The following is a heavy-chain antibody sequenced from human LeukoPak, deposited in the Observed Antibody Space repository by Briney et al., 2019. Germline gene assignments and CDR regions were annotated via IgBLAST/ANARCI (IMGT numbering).Heavy chain of an antibody. CDR2: ISYDGSNK. D-gene: IGHD6-13*01. V-gene: IGHV3-30-3*02. CDR1: GFTFSTYT. CDR3: AKRGPYTNSWYYFDY. J-gene: IGHJ4*02. Sequence: GGSLRLSCAASGFTFSTYTMHWVRQAPGKGLEWVAVISYDGSNKYYADSVQGRFTIPRDNSKNTLYLQMNSLRAEDTAIYYCAKRGPYTNSWYYFDYWGQGTLVTVSS.